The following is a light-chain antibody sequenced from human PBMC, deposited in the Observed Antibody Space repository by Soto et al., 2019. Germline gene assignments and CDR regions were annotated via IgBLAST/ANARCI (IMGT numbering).Light chain of an antibody. CDR3: SAYTSSSTVI. V-gene: IGLV2-14*01. J-gene: IGLJ2*01. CDR1: SSDVGGYNY. CDR2: EVT. Sequence: QSALTQPASVSGSPGQSITISCTGTSSDVGGYNYVSWYQQHPGKAPKLMISEVTNRPSGVSNRFSGSKSGNTASLTISGLQAEYEDDYYCSAYTSSSTVIFGGGTQLTVL.